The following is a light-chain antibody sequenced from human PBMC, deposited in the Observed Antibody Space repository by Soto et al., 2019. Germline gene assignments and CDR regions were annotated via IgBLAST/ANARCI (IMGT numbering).Light chain of an antibody. CDR2: GAS. Sequence: EIVLTQSPGTLSLSPGERATLSCRASQSVSSSYLTWYQQKPGQAPRLLIYGASNRATGIPDRFSGSGSGTDFTLTISSLEPEDFAVYYCQHRSNWPLTFGGGTKVDIK. V-gene: IGKV3D-20*02. CDR3: QHRSNWPLT. CDR1: QSVSSSY. J-gene: IGKJ4*01.